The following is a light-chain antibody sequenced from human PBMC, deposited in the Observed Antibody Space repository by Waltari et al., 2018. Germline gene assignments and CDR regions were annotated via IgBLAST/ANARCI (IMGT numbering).Light chain of an antibody. CDR1: GSNLGAGYD. CDR2: GTS. CDR3: QSYDTSLSVV. V-gene: IGLV1-40*01. J-gene: IGLJ2*01. Sequence: QSVLPPPPSVSGAPGQRVSISCTGSGSNLGAGYDVHWYQQHPGKAPKLLIYGTSTRPPGVPDRFFGSQSGTSASLAITALQAEDEAEYYCQSYDTSLSVVFGGGTKLTVL.